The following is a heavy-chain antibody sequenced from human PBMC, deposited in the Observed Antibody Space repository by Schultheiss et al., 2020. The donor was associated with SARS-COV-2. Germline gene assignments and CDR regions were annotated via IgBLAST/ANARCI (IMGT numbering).Heavy chain of an antibody. V-gene: IGHV4-31*03. Sequence: SQTLSLTCTVSGGSISSGGYYWSWIRQHPGKGLEWIGYIYYSGSTYYNPSLKSRVTISVDTSKNQFSLQLNSVTPEDTAVYYCAREGYSYGYMLNWFDPWGQGTLVTVSS. CDR2: IYYSGST. J-gene: IGHJ5*02. CDR3: AREGYSYGYMLNWFDP. D-gene: IGHD5-18*01. CDR1: GGSISSGGYY.